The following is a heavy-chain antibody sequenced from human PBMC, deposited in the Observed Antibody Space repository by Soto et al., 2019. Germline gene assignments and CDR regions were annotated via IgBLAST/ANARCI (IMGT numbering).Heavy chain of an antibody. Sequence: PGGSLRLSCAASGFTFSSYAMHWVRQAPGKGLEWVAVISYDGSNKYYADSVKGRFTISRDNSKNTLYLQMNSLRAEDTAAYYCARVLDYYDSSGYSFAFDRWGQGTMVTVSS. D-gene: IGHD3-22*01. J-gene: IGHJ3*02. CDR2: ISYDGSNK. CDR1: GFTFSSYA. V-gene: IGHV3-30-3*01. CDR3: ARVLDYYDSSGYSFAFDR.